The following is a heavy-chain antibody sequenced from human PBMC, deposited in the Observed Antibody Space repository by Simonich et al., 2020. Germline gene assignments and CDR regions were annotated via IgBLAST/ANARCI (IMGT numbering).Heavy chain of an antibody. V-gene: IGHV3-48*03. CDR2: ISMSGITI. CDR3: ARHYYGDYYFDY. D-gene: IGHD4-17*01. J-gene: IGHJ4*02. Sequence: EVQLVESGGGLVQPGGSLRLSCAASGFTFSSYEMIWVRQAPGKGLEWVSKISMSGITIYYADSVKGRFTISRDNAKNSLYLQMNSLRAEDTAVYYCARHYYGDYYFDYWGQGTLVTVSS. CDR1: GFTFSSYE.